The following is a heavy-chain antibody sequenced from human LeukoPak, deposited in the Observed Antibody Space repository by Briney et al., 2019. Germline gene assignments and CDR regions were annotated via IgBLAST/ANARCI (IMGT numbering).Heavy chain of an antibody. CDR1: GGSISSGSYY. D-gene: IGHD3-3*01. CDR3: ARDRYDFWSGYYTPPAFDI. V-gene: IGHV4-61*02. CDR2: IYTSGST. J-gene: IGHJ3*02. Sequence: SQTLSLTCTVSGGSISSGSYYWSWIRQPAGKGLEWIGRIYTSGSTNYNPSLKSRVTISVDTSKNQFSLKLTSVTAADTAVYYCARDRYDFWSGYYTPPAFDIWGQGTMVTVSS.